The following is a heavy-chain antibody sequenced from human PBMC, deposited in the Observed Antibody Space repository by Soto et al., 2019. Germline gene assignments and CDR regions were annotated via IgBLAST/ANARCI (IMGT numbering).Heavy chain of an antibody. V-gene: IGHV1-18*01. J-gene: IGHJ6*02. CDR3: ARDLHSGRYFLGYYYGMDV. D-gene: IGHD1-26*01. CDR2: ISAYNGNT. CDR1: GYTFTSYG. Sequence: QVQLVQSGDEVKKPGASVKVSCKASGYTFTSYGISWVRQAPGQGLEGMGWISAYNGNTNYAQKLQGRVTMTTDTSTRTAYMELRRLRSDDTAVYYCARDLHSGRYFLGYYYGMDVWDQGTTVTVSS.